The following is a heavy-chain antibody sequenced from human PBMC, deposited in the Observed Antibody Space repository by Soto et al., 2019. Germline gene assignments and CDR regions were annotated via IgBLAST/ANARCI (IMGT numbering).Heavy chain of an antibody. V-gene: IGHV3-21*01. J-gene: IGHJ4*01. CDR2: ISSSSSYI. D-gene: IGHD3-3*01. CDR3: AKYPMVGVARTYGPPDD. Sequence: GSLRLSCAASGFTFSSYRMNWVRQAPGKGLEWVSSISSSSSYIYYADSVKGRFTISRDNSKNSLYLQMNSLRAEGPAVYYYAKYPMVGVARTYGPPDDLGHGTLVTGSS. CDR1: GFTFSSYR.